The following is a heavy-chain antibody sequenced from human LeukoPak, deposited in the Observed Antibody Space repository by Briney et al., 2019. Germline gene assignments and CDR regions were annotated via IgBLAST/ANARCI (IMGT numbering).Heavy chain of an antibody. J-gene: IGHJ4*02. CDR1: GYSISSGYY. D-gene: IGHD6-13*01. CDR2: IYHSGST. V-gene: IGHV4-38-2*02. Sequence: SETLSLTCTVSGYSISSGYYWGWIRQPPGKGLEWIGSIYHSGSTYYNPSLKSRVTISVDTSKNQFSLKLSSVTAADTAVYYCARVPGSSSWHLYFDYWGQGTLVTVSS. CDR3: ARVPGSSSWHLYFDY.